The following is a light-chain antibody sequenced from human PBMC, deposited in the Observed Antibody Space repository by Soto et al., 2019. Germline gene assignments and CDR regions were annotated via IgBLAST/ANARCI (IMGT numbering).Light chain of an antibody. CDR2: GAS. J-gene: IGKJ4*01. CDR3: QQYGNSPRVT. CDR1: QSVSSDY. V-gene: IGKV3-20*01. Sequence: EIVLTQSPGTLSLSPGERATLSCRASQSVSSDYSAWYQQKPGQATRLLIYGASIRATGIPDRFSGSGSGTDFTLTISRLEPEDFAVYYCQQYGNSPRVTFGGGTKVEIK.